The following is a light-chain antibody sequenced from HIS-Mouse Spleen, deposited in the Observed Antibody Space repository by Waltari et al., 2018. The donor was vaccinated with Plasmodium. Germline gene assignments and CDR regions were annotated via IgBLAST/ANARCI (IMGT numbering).Light chain of an antibody. J-gene: IGLJ2*01. CDR3: QAWDSSTAV. CDR2: QDS. V-gene: IGLV3-1*01. CDR1: KLGDKY. Sequence: SYELTQPPSVSVSPGQTASITCSGDKLGDKYACWYQQKPGQSPLLVIYQDSKRPSGIPGRFSGSNSVNTGTLTISGTQAMDEAYYYCQAWDSSTAVFGGGTKLTVL.